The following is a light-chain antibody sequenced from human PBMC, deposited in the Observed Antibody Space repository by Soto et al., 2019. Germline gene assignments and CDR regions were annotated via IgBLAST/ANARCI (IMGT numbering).Light chain of an antibody. J-gene: IGLJ1*01. Sequence: QSALTQPASVSGSPGQSITIACTGTSSDVGGYDYVSWFQQNPCKAPKLIIFEVSNRPSGVSYRFSGSKSGNTASLAISGLEAEDEATYYCSSYSSSSTLVFGTGTKLTVL. CDR3: SSYSSSSTLV. V-gene: IGLV2-14*01. CDR1: SSDVGGYDY. CDR2: EVS.